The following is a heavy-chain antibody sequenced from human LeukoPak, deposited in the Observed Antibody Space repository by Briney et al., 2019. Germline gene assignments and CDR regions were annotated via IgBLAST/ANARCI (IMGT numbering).Heavy chain of an antibody. CDR2: IHYSGTT. J-gene: IGHJ6*03. V-gene: IGHV4-59*01. CDR3: ARVAKHLRGPLPLYFMDV. Sequence: SETLSLTCTVSGGSIINYYWTWIRQPPGRGLEWIGQIHYSGTTNYNPSLNSRVTMSVHTSKKESSLKLTSVAAADTAVYFCARVAKHLRGPLPLYFMDVWGRGTAVTISS. CDR1: GGSIINYY. D-gene: IGHD3-10*01.